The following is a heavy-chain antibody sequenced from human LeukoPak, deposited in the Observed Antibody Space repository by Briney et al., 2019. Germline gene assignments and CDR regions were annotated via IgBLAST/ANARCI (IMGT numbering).Heavy chain of an antibody. CDR1: GFIFSTYE. J-gene: IGHJ4*02. Sequence: GGSRRLSCAASGFIFSTYEMNWVRQAPGKGLEWLSYISYNGRSIHYADSVKGRFTISRDNAHNLLYLQMDSLRVEDTAVYYCARGPMVRTNLFDYWGQGTLVTVSS. D-gene: IGHD3-10*01. CDR2: ISYNGRSI. CDR3: ARGPMVRTNLFDY. V-gene: IGHV3-48*03.